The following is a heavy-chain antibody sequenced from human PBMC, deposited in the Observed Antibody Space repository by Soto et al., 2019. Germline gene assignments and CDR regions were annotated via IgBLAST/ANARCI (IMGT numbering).Heavy chain of an antibody. J-gene: IGHJ4*02. D-gene: IGHD3-22*01. CDR3: ARRGYYYDRSGYP. CDR2: SHHSGSA. CDR1: GDSISSSKW. V-gene: IGHV4-4*02. Sequence: QVQLQESGPGRVKPSGTLSLTCAVSGDSISSSKWWTWVRQPPGKGLEWIGESHHSGSANYNPSRKSRVTISVDKSKNQFSLNLSSVPAADTAVYYCARRGYYYDRSGYPWGQGTLVTVSS.